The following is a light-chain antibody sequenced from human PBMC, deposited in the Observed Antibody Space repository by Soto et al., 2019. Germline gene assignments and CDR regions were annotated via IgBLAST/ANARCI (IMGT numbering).Light chain of an antibody. CDR3: QHGGT. J-gene: IGKJ5*01. CDR1: QSVSNN. V-gene: IGKV3-11*01. CDR2: DAS. Sequence: DIVLTQSPATLSLSPGERATVSCRASQSVSNNLGWYQQKPGQAPRLLIYDASNRATGIPARFSGSGSGTDCTLTISSLEPEDFAVYYCQHGGTFGRGTRLEIK.